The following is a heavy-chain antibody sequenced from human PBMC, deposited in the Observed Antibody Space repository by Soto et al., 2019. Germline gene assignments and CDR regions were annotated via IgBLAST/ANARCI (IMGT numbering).Heavy chain of an antibody. J-gene: IGHJ3*02. CDR3: ARDNYDILTGYYNPDAFDI. CDR2: ISAYNGNT. D-gene: IGHD3-9*01. V-gene: IGHV1-18*01. Sequence: ASVKVSCKASGYTFTSYGISWVRQAPGQGLEWMGWISAYNGNTNYAQKLQGRVTMTTDTSTSTAYMELRSLRSDDTAVYYCARDNYDILTGYYNPDAFDIWGQGTMVTVSS. CDR1: GYTFTSYG.